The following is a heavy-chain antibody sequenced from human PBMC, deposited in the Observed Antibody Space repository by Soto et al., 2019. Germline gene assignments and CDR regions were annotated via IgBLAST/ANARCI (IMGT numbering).Heavy chain of an antibody. D-gene: IGHD6-13*01. J-gene: IGHJ6*02. CDR1: GFSRSTSGMC. CDR2: IDWDDGK. V-gene: IGHV2-70*01. Sequence: LLNPTQTLTLTCTFSGFSRSTSGMCVSWIRQEPGKALEWLALIDWDDGKYYSTSLXTRLTISKDTSKNQVVLTMTNMDPVDTATYYCARIRGSSSGYDYYGMDVWGQGTTVTVSS. CDR3: ARIRGSSSGYDYYGMDV.